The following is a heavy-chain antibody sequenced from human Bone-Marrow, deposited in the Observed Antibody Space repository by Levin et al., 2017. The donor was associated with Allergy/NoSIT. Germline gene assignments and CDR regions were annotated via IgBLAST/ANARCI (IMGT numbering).Heavy chain of an antibody. CDR1: GYTFSGYY. V-gene: IGHV1-2*06. Sequence: GESLKISCKASGYTFSGYYIHWVRQAPGQGLEWMGRINPNSGGTNYAQKFQGRVTMTRDTSITTVYMELSRLRSDDTAVYYCARARNSIDYWGQGTLVTVSS. CDR2: INPNSGGT. CDR3: ARARNSIDY. D-gene: IGHD4-23*01. J-gene: IGHJ4*02.